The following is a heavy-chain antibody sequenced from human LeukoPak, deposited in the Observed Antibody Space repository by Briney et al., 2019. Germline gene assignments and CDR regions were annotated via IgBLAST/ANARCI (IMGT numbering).Heavy chain of an antibody. J-gene: IGHJ4*02. V-gene: IGHV3-74*01. CDR2: VNSDGSGT. CDR3: VRSAYGGEQADY. Sequence: GGSLRLSCAASGFTFNIYWMHWVRQAPGKGLVWVTRVNSDGSGTRYADSVKGRFTISRGNAKNTLYLQMHSLRAEDTAVYYCVRSAYGGEQADYWGQGTLVTVSS. CDR1: GFTFNIYW. D-gene: IGHD4-23*01.